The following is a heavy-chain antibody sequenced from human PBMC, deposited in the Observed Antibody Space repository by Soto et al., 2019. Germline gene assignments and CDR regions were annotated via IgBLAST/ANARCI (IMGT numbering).Heavy chain of an antibody. V-gene: IGHV3-33*01. CDR2: IWYDGSKK. J-gene: IGHJ4*02. D-gene: IGHD6-19*01. Sequence: QEQLVESGGGVVQPGKSLRLSCAASGFTFSIFGMHWVRQSPGKGLEWVAVIWYDGSKKYYADSVKGRFTISRDNSKNTQFLQMDSLRAEDTAVYYCARDSTNGWGQSFDYWGQGTLVTVSS. CDR1: GFTFSIFG. CDR3: ARDSTNGWGQSFDY.